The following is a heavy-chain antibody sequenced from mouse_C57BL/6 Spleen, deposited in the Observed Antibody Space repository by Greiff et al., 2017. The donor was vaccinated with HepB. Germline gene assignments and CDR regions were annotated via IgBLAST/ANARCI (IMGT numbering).Heavy chain of an antibody. J-gene: IGHJ2*01. CDR2: IHPNSGST. CDR3: ARDYGSYYFDY. CDR1: GYTFTSYW. Sequence: QVQLQQPGAELVKPGASVKLSCKASGYTFTSYWMHWVKQRPGQGLELIGMIHPNSGSTNYNEKFKSKATLTVDKSSSTAYMQLSSLTSEDSAVYYCARDYGSYYFDYWGQGTTRTVSS. D-gene: IGHD1-1*01. V-gene: IGHV1-64*01.